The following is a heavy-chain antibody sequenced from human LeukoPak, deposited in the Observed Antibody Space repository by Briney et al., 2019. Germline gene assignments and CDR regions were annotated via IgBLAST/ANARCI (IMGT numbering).Heavy chain of an antibody. D-gene: IGHD6-13*01. CDR1: GYTFTSYA. CDR3: ASGGSSPGGIGFLYYYGMDV. J-gene: IGHJ6*02. CDR2: INAGNGNT. V-gene: IGHV1-3*01. Sequence: ASVKVSCKASGYTFTSYAMHWVRQAPGQRLEWMGWINAGNGNTKYSQKFQGRVTITRATSASTAYVELCSLRSEDTAVYYCASGGSSPGGIGFLYYYGMDVWGQGTTVTVSS.